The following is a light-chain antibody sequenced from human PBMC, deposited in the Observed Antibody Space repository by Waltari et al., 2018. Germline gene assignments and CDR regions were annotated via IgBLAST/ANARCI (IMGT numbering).Light chain of an antibody. Sequence: EIVMTQSPATLSVSPGERATLRCRASQSVTNNLAWYQQKPGQAPRLLIYGASTRATGIPGRFSGSGSGTEFTLTISSLQSEDFAIYYCQQYNAWPPWTFGPGTKVEVK. J-gene: IGKJ1*01. V-gene: IGKV3-15*01. CDR2: GAS. CDR1: QSVTNN. CDR3: QQYNAWPPWT.